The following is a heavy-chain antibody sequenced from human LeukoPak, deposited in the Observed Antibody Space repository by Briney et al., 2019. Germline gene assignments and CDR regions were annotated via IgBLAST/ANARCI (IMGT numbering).Heavy chain of an antibody. CDR2: IKQDGSDK. Sequence: GDSLRLSCAASGFTFTKYWMTWVRQAPGKGLEWVGNIKQDGSDKNYMDSVKGRFTISRDNTKNSVYLQMSSLRAEDTAVYYCARGSNYGDYYYYYYMDVWGKGTTVTVSS. D-gene: IGHD4-11*01. V-gene: IGHV3-7*01. CDR3: ARGSNYGDYYYYYYMDV. J-gene: IGHJ6*03. CDR1: GFTFTKYW.